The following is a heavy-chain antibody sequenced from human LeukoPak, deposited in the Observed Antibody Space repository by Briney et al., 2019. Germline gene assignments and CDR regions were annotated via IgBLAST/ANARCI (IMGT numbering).Heavy chain of an antibody. D-gene: IGHD2-2*02. CDR2: MNPNSGNT. V-gene: IGHV1-8*01. CDR1: GYTFTSYD. CDR3: ARGVLYGGNSVGNYYYYYGMDV. Sequence: ASVKVSCKASGYTFTSYDINWVRQATGQGLEWMGWMNPNSGNTGYAQKFQGRVTMTRNTSISTAYMELSSLRSEDTAVYYCARGVLYGGNSVGNYYYYYGMDVWGQGTTVTVSS. J-gene: IGHJ6*02.